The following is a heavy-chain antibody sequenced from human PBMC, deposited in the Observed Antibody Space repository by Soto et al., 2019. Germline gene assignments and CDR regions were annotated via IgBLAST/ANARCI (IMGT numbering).Heavy chain of an antibody. Sequence: EVQLLESGGDLVQPGGSLRLSCAASGFTFSSYAMSWVRQAPGKGLEWVSVISAGGGTTYYADSLKGRFTISRDNSKNTLDLQMNSLRGEDTAVYYCARARVQEWMGWFDPWGQGTLVTVSS. CDR2: ISAGGGTT. J-gene: IGHJ5*02. CDR1: GFTFSSYA. V-gene: IGHV3-23*01. CDR3: ARARVQEWMGWFDP. D-gene: IGHD2-2*03.